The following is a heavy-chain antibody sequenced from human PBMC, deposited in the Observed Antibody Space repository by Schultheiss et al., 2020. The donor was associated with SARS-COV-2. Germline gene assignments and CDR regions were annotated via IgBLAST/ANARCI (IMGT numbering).Heavy chain of an antibody. V-gene: IGHV3-64D*06. CDR3: VAGITMVRGVINFDY. CDR2: ISSNGGST. D-gene: IGHD3-10*01. CDR1: GFTFSSYA. J-gene: IGHJ4*02. Sequence: GGSLRLSCSASGFTFSSYAMHWVRQAPGKGLEYVSAISSNGGSTYYADSVKGRFTISRDNSKITLYLQMSSLRAEDTAVYYCVAGITMVRGVINFDYWGQGTLVTVSS.